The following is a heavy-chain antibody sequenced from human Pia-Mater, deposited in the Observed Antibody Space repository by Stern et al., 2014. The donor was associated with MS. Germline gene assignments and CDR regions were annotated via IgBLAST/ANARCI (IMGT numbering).Heavy chain of an antibody. D-gene: IGHD1-14*01. CDR2: LYPGDPET. J-gene: IGHJ4*02. Sequence: VQLVQSGAELIRPGESLKISCKGAGYKFSIYWIAWGRQMPGKGLGWMGILYPGDPETRYSPSFQGQVTMSADKSTSTAYLQWSSLNASDTAMYFCARQTTAWASDVWGQGTLVTVSS. CDR3: ARQTTAWASDV. V-gene: IGHV5-51*01. CDR1: GYKFSIYW.